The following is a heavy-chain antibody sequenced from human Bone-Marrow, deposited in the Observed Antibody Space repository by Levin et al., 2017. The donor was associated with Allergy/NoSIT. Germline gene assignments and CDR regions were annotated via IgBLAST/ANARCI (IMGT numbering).Heavy chain of an antibody. CDR1: GYTFTGYY. CDR3: ARSGGSCDNWFDP. Sequence: ASVKVSCKASGYTFTGYYMHWVRQAPGQGLEWMGRINPNSGGTNYAQKFQGRVTMTRDTSISTAYMELSRLRSDDTAVYYCARSGGSCDNWFDPWGQGTLVTVSS. V-gene: IGHV1-2*06. J-gene: IGHJ5*02. D-gene: IGHD2-15*01. CDR2: INPNSGGT.